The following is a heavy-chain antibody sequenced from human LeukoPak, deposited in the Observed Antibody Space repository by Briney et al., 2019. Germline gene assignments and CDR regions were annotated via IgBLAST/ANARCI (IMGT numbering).Heavy chain of an antibody. V-gene: IGHV1-24*01. J-gene: IGHJ4*02. CDR1: GYSVTELS. CDR2: FDPEDFET. D-gene: IGHD6-13*01. Sequence: ASVKVSCKVSGYSVTELSIHWVRRAPGKGREWMGGFDPEDFETMFAQTVQGRDTVNEDTTTNTAYMELRSVGSEDTAMYDCAREHSSSWDQFDYWGQGTLVTVSS. CDR3: AREHSSSWDQFDY.